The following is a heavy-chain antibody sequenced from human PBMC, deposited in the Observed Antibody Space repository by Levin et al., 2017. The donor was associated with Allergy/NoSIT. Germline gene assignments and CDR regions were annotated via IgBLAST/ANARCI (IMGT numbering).Heavy chain of an antibody. CDR1: GFTFSSYS. CDR3: AREFNWNLDY. J-gene: IGHJ4*02. CDR2: ISSSSSYI. D-gene: IGHD1-1*01. V-gene: IGHV3-21*01. Sequence: LSLTCAASGFTFSSYSMNWVRQAPGKGLEWVSSISSSSSYIYYADSVKGRFTISRDNAKNSLYLQMNSLRAEDTAVYYCAREFNWNLDYWGQGTLVTVSS.